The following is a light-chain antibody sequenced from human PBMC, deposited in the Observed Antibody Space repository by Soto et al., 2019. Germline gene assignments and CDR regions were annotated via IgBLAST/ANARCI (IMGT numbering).Light chain of an antibody. CDR3: QQSNSLPPS. CDR1: HSISSN. Sequence: DIQMTQAPSSLSASVGDRVTITCRASHSISSNLNWYQQKPGKAPKPLIYTAASLPSGVPTRLSGSRSGRDFTPTIASLQLEDVATYYCQQSNSLPPSFGQGTKVEIK. CDR2: TAA. J-gene: IGKJ1*01. V-gene: IGKV1-39*01.